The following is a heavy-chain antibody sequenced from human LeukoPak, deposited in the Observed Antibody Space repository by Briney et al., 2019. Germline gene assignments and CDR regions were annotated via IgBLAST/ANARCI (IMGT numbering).Heavy chain of an antibody. CDR1: GFTFSSYG. CDR3: ARERLEDAFDI. D-gene: IGHD5-24*01. J-gene: IGHJ3*02. CDR2: ISYDGSNK. Sequence: GGSLRLSCAASGFTFSSYGMHWVRQAPGKGLEWVAVISYDGSNKYYADSVKGRFTISRDNSKNTLYLQMNSLRAEDTAVYYCARERLEDAFDIWGQGTMVTVSS. V-gene: IGHV3-30*03.